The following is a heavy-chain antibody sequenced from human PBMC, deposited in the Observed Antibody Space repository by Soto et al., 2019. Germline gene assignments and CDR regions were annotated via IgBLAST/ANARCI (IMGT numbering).Heavy chain of an antibody. Sequence: PSETLSLTCSVSGGSISSSSQYWDWIRQPPGKGLEWIGSIFYSGSTYYNPSLKSRVTISVDTSKNEFSLKLSAVTAADTAVYYCARHRRYGDYPYYFYNKEVWGKGTKDTVSS. V-gene: IGHV4-39*01. CDR2: IFYSGST. CDR3: ARHRRYGDYPYYFYNKEV. J-gene: IGHJ6*03. D-gene: IGHD4-17*01. CDR1: GGSISSSSQY.